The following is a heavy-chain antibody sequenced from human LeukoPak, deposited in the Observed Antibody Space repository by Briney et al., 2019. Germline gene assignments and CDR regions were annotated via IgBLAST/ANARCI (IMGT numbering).Heavy chain of an antibody. V-gene: IGHV3-23*01. D-gene: IGHD3-10*01. CDR1: GFTFSSYA. CDR3: AKGPYYYGSGNLFDY. CDR2: ISGSGGST. J-gene: IGHJ4*02. Sequence: GGSLRLSCAASGFTFSSYAMSWVRQAPGKGLEWVSAISGSGGSTYYADSVKGRLTISRDNSKSTLYLQMNSLRAEDTAVYYCAKGPYYYGSGNLFDYWGQGTLVTVSS.